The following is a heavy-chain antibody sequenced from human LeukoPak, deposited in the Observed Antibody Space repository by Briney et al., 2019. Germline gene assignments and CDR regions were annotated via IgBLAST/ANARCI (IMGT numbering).Heavy chain of an antibody. Sequence: GGSLKLSCEASGFIFRSYSMSLVRQAPGKGLECVSYISSGSDAIDYADSVRGRFTITRDEDKNSLFVQMNSLRAEDTAVYYCTRGIRSSSTFDYWGQGALVTVSS. CDR2: ISSGSDAI. CDR1: GFIFRSYS. D-gene: IGHD6-6*01. V-gene: IGHV3-48*01. J-gene: IGHJ4*02. CDR3: TRGIRSSSTFDY.